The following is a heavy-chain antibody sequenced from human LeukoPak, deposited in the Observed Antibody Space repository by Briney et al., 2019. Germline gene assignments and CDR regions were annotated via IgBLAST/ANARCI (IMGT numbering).Heavy chain of an antibody. CDR1: GFTFSSYW. D-gene: IGHD2-2*01. CDR2: INSDGSST. CDR3: ARDYCSYTSCKFYF. V-gene: IGHV3-74*01. J-gene: IGHJ4*02. Sequence: PGGSLRVSCAASGFTFSSYWMHWVRQAPGKGLVWVSRINSDGSSTSYADSVKGRFTISRDNAKNTLYLQLKSLRAEDTAVYYCARDYCSYTSCKFYFWGQGALVPVSS.